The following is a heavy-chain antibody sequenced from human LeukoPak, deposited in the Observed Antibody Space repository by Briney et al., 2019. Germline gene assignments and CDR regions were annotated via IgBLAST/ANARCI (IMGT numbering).Heavy chain of an antibody. CDR3: AAGGYCRGGSCYPLSLDY. CDR2: IYYSGST. CDR1: GGSISSYY. J-gene: IGHJ4*02. D-gene: IGHD2-15*01. V-gene: IGHV4-59*01. Sequence: WETLSLTCTVPGGSISSYYWSWIRQPPGKGLEWIGYIYYSGSTNYNPSLKSRLTISVDTSKSQFSLKLSSVTAADTAVYYCAAGGYCRGGSCYPLSLDYWGQGTLVTVSS.